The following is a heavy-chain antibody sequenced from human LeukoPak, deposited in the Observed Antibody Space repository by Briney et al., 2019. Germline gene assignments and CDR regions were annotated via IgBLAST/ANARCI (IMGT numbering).Heavy chain of an antibody. V-gene: IGHV4-39*01. CDR2: IYYTGIT. Sequence: SETLSLTCTVSGGSISSSSYYWGWIRLPPGKGLEWIGTIYYTGITYYNPSLKSRVSLSVDTSKNQFSLNLSSVTAADTALYYCARLTTMVRGLTYYFDYWGQGTLVTVSS. D-gene: IGHD3-10*01. J-gene: IGHJ4*02. CDR3: ARLTTMVRGLTYYFDY. CDR1: GGSISSSSYY.